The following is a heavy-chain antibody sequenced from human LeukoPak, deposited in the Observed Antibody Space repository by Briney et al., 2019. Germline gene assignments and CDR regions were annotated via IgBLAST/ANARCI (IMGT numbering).Heavy chain of an antibody. Sequence: AGGSLRLSCAASGFTFSSYAMHWVRQAPGKGLEWVAVISYDGSNKYYADSVKGRFTISRDNSKNTLYLQMNSLRAEDTAVYYVGRTPIFGGGYSEFAPWGKEPLVTVS. CDR2: ISYDGSNK. J-gene: IGHJ5*02. V-gene: IGHV3-30-3*01. CDR3: GRTPIFGGGYSEFAP. D-gene: IGHD3-3*01. CDR1: GFTFSSYA.